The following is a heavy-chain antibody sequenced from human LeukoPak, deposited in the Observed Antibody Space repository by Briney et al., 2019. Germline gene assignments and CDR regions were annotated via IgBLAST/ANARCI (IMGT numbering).Heavy chain of an antibody. Sequence: PSETLSLTCAVYGGSFSGYYWSWIRQPPGKGLEWIGEINHSGSTNCNPSLKSRVTISVDTSKNQFSLKLSSVTAADTAVYYCARGPFMTMNARRKPYYYGMDVWGQGTTVTVSS. J-gene: IGHJ6*02. CDR3: ARGPFMTMNARRKPYYYGMDV. CDR2: INHSGST. CDR1: GGSFSGYY. D-gene: IGHD3-22*01. V-gene: IGHV4-34*01.